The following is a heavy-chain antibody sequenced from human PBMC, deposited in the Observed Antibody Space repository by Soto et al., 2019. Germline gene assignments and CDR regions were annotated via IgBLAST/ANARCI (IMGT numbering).Heavy chain of an antibody. CDR3: ARAVPANFAS. J-gene: IGHJ4*01. CDR2: INSAGYNS. D-gene: IGHD2-2*01. Sequence: GGSLRLSCAASGFTFSDYFMSWVRQAPGKGLEWVSGINSAGYNSYYAGSVGGRFTISRDNSKNTVYLQMKSLSAEDTAGYYCARAVPANFASRGRGTLVTVSS. CDR1: GFTFSDYF. V-gene: IGHV3-23*01.